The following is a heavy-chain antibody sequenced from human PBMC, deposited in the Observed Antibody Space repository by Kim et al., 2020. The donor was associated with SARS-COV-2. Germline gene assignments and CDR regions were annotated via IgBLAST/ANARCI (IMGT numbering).Heavy chain of an antibody. V-gene: IGHV1-46*01. CDR3: ARDIAAAGWPQYYFDY. D-gene: IGHD6-13*01. Sequence: KFQRRVTITRDTATSTVYMELSSLRSEDTAVYYCARDIAAAGWPQYYFDYWGQGTLVTVSS. J-gene: IGHJ4*02.